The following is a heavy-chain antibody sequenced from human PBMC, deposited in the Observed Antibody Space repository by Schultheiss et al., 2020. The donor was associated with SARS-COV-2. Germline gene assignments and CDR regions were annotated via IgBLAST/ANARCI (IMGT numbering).Heavy chain of an antibody. J-gene: IGHJ4*02. D-gene: IGHD2-2*01. CDR1: GFTFGDFA. CDR2: ISWNSGTI. Sequence: GGSLRLSCAASGFTFGDFAMSWFRQAPGKGLEWVSGISWNSGTIAHADSVKGRFTISRNNGQNSLFLQMNSLGGDDTALYYCAKGSSIVVTAAIDYWGQGILVTVSS. V-gene: IGHV3-9*01. CDR3: AKGSSIVVTAAIDY.